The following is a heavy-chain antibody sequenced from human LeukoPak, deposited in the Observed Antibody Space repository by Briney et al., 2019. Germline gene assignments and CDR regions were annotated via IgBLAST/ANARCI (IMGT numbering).Heavy chain of an antibody. J-gene: IGHJ4*02. CDR1: GFTVSSND. CDR3: AIFFGSGNYYAFADY. D-gene: IGHD3-10*01. CDR2: ISYDGSNK. Sequence: GGSLRLSCAASGFTVSSNDMSWVRQAPGKGLEWVAVISYDGSNKYYADSVKGQFTISRDNSKNTLYLQMNSLRAEDTAVYHCAIFFGSGNYYAFADYWGQGTLVTVSS. V-gene: IGHV3-30*03.